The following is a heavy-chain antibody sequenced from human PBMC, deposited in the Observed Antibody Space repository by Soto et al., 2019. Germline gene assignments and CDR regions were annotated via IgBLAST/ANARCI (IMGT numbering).Heavy chain of an antibody. D-gene: IGHD1-26*01. J-gene: IGHJ4*02. V-gene: IGHV3-23*01. CDR3: AKDIGGAILRPH. CDR2: ISGSGGST. Sequence: GGSLRLSCAASGFTFSSYAMSWVRQAPGKGLEWVSAISGSGGSTFYADSVKGRFTISRDNSKNTLYLQMNSLRAEDTAVYYFAKDIGGAILRPHWGQGTLVTVSS. CDR1: GFTFSSYA.